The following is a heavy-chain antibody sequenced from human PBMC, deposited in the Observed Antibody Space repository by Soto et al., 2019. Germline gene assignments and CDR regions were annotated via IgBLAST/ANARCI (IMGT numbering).Heavy chain of an antibody. V-gene: IGHV3-30*03. J-gene: IGHJ4*02. CDR2: IAYDGSSK. CDR3: ARRGTAALGTSRNDHFDS. CDR1: GITFSNYG. Sequence: QVQLVESGGGVVQPGKSLRLSCAASGITFSNYGMHWVRQAPGRGREWLAVIAYDGSSKYYAESVRGRFTISRDNARNTVFLQMNSLRGEDTAVYYCARRGTAALGTSRNDHFDSWGQGALVTVSS. D-gene: IGHD1-1*01.